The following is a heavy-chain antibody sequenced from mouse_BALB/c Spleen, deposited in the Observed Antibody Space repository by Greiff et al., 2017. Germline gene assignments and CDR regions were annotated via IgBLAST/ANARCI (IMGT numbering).Heavy chain of an antibody. CDR3: ARFYGYYAMDY. J-gene: IGHJ4*01. CDR2: ISSGGSYT. V-gene: IGHV5-9-4*01. Sequence: DVMLVESGGGLVKPGGSLKLSCAASGFTFSSYAMSWVRQSPEKRLEWVAEISSGGSYTYYPDTVTGRFTISRDNAKNTLYLEMSSLRSEDTAMYYCARFYGYYAMDYWGQGTSVTVSS. D-gene: IGHD1-2*01. CDR1: GFTFSSYA.